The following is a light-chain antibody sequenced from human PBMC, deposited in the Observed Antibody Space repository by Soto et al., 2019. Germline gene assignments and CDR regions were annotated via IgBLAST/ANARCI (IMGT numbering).Light chain of an antibody. J-gene: IGLJ3*02. CDR1: SSDVGAYNS. V-gene: IGLV2-8*01. CDR3: SSYAGGNKLL. CDR2: EVN. Sequence: QSALTQPPSASGSPGQSVTFSCTGTSSDVGAYNSFSWYQQHSGKAPKLMIYEVNKRPSGVPDRFSGSKSGNTASLTVSGLQAEDEADYNCSSYAGGNKLLFGGGTKLTVL.